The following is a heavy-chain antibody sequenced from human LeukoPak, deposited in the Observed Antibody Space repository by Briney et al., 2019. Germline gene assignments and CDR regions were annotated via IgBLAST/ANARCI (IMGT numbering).Heavy chain of an antibody. CDR3: AREGYCSGGSCEY. Sequence: GGYLRLSCAASGFTVSSNYMSWVRQAPGKGLEWVSVIYSGGSTYYADSVKGRFTISRDNSKNTLYLQMNSLRAEDTAVYYCAREGYCSGGSCEYWGQGTLVTVSS. CDR2: IYSGGST. CDR1: GFTVSSNY. J-gene: IGHJ4*02. V-gene: IGHV3-53*01. D-gene: IGHD2-15*01.